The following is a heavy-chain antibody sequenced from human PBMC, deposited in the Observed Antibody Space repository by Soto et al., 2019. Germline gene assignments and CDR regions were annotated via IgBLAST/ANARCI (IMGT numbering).Heavy chain of an antibody. CDR3: AREAGHSSGWNHDAFDI. J-gene: IGHJ3*02. D-gene: IGHD6-19*01. CDR2: IYPGDSAT. V-gene: IGHV5-51*01. Sequence: GESLKISCKGSGYSFTSYWIGWVRQMPGKGLEWMGIIYPGDSATRYSPSFQGQVTISADKSISTAYLQWSSLKASDTAMYYCAREAGHSSGWNHDAFDIWGQGTMVTVSS. CDR1: GYSFTSYW.